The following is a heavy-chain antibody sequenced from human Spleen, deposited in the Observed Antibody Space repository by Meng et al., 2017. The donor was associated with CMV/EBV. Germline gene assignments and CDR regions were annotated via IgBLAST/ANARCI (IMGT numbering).Heavy chain of an antibody. D-gene: IGHD3-22*01. CDR2: TWFDGSRK. J-gene: IGHJ3*02. Sequence: GESLKISCTASGFIFSLYGIHWVRQAPGKGLEWVAVTWFDGSRKYYADSVKGRFTIFRDNSKNTLYLQMNSLRAEDTAIYYCARVSMIVVPTDDAFDIWGQGTMVTVSS. CDR1: GFIFSLYG. CDR3: ARVSMIVVPTDDAFDI. V-gene: IGHV3-33*01.